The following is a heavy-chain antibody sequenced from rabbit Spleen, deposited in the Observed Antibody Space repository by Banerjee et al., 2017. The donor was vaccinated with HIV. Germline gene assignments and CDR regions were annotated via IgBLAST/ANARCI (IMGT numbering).Heavy chain of an antibody. J-gene: IGHJ3*01. D-gene: IGHD4-1*01. Sequence: LEESGGGLVKPGGTLTLTCTVSGFSFSSNWICWVRQAPGKGLEWIGLIDTSDSTYYASWAKGRVTISKTSSTTVTLQMTSLTAADTATYFCARDLTDAIGWNFGWWGQGTLVTVS. CDR2: IDTSDST. CDR1: GFSFSSNW. V-gene: IGHV1S45*01. CDR3: ARDLTDAIGWNFGW.